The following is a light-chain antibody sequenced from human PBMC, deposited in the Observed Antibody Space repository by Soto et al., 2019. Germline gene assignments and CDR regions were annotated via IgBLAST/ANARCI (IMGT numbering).Light chain of an antibody. Sequence: DIQMTQSPSTLSGSVGDRVTITCRASQTISSWLAWYQQKPGKAPKLLIYKASTLKSSVPSRFIGSGSGTEFTLTISRLQPDDIANYYCQHYTSYSEAFGEVTKVELK. CDR1: QTISSW. CDR2: KAS. V-gene: IGKV1-5*03. CDR3: QHYTSYSEA. J-gene: IGKJ1*01.